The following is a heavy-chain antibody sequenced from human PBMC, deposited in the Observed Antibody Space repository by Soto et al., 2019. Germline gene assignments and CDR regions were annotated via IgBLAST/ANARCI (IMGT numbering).Heavy chain of an antibody. CDR2: INAGNGNT. CDR3: ARLTYDSSGYYYFDY. J-gene: IGHJ4*02. V-gene: IGHV1-3*01. D-gene: IGHD3-22*01. CDR1: GYTFTSYA. Sequence: GASVKVSCKASGYTFTSYAMHWLRQSPGQRLEWMGWINAGNGNTKYSQKFQGRVTITRDTSASTAYMELSSLRSEDTAVYYCARLTYDSSGYYYFDYWGQGTLVTVSS.